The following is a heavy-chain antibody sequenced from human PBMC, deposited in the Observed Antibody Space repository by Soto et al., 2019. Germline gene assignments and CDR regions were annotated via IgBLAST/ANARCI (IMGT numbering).Heavy chain of an antibody. CDR3: ARVSDNSSWFDKFDY. CDR2: IHHSGST. V-gene: IGHV4-4*02. D-gene: IGHD6-13*01. CDR1: GGSINNSNW. Sequence: QVQLQESGPGLVKPSGTLSLTCAVSGGSINNSNWWIWVRQPPGKGLEWIGEIHHSGSTNYNPSLKSRVTISVDKSKNQFSLNLSSVTAADTAVYYCARVSDNSSWFDKFDYWGQGTLVTVSS. J-gene: IGHJ4*02.